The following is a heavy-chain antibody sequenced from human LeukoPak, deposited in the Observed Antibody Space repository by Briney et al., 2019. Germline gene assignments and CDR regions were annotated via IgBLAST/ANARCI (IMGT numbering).Heavy chain of an antibody. Sequence: GGSLRLSCAASGFTFRSYTMNWVRQAPGKGLEWVASISSSTAYIYYADSLRGRFTISRDNTKSSLYLQMSSLRAEDTAVYYCAREGLLTRLSSGDAFDIWGQGTMVTVSS. D-gene: IGHD3-9*01. V-gene: IGHV3-21*01. CDR3: AREGLLTRLSSGDAFDI. J-gene: IGHJ3*02. CDR1: GFTFRSYT. CDR2: ISSSTAYI.